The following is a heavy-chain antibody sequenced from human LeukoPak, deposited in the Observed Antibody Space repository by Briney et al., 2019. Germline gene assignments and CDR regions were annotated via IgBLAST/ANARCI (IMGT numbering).Heavy chain of an antibody. Sequence: SETLSLTCAVSGGCISSSNWWSWVRQPPGKGLEWIGEIYHSGSTNYNPSLKSRVTISVDKSKNQFSLKLSSVTAADTAVYYCASGIITMVRGVLNDYWGQGTLVTVSS. V-gene: IGHV4-4*02. CDR1: GGCISSSNW. CDR2: IYHSGST. D-gene: IGHD3-10*01. CDR3: ASGIITMVRGVLNDY. J-gene: IGHJ4*02.